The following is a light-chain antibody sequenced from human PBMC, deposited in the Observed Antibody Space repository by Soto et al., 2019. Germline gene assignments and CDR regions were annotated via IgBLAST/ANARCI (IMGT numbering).Light chain of an antibody. J-gene: IGKJ1*01. V-gene: IGKV3-20*01. Sequence: EIVLTQSPGTLSLTPRERAALTCRASQSVPGNYLAWLQHKPGQAPRLLIYGASNRATDTPARFSGSGSGTDFTLTITRLEPEDFAVCYCHQYTSPPWTLGQGTRLEIK. CDR2: GAS. CDR3: HQYTSPPWT. CDR1: QSVPGNY.